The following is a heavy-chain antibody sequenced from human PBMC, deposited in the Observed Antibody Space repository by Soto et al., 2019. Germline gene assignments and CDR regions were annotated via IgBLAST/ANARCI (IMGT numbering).Heavy chain of an antibody. CDR1: GFTFPDYT. V-gene: IGHV3-9*01. CDR3: AKGLYYYQSSGCLQY. Sequence: EVQLVESGGGLVQPGRSLRLSCAASGFTFPDYTMHWVRQAPGKGLEWVSSISWNSGSIDYADSVKGRFIISRDDAKNCLYLQMNRLRAEDTAFYYCAKGLYYYQSSGCLQYWGQGTLVTVSS. CDR2: ISWNSGSI. D-gene: IGHD3-22*01. J-gene: IGHJ4*02.